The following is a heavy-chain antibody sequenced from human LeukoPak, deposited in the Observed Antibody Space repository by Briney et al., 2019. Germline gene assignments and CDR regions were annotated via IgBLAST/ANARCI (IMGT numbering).Heavy chain of an antibody. Sequence: GASVKVSCKASGYTFTSYAINWVRQAPGQGLEYMGWINTNTGNPTYAQGFTGRFVFSLDTSVSTAFLQISSLKAEDTAVYYCARERSLNWFDPWGQGTLVTVSS. J-gene: IGHJ5*02. CDR3: ARERSLNWFDP. D-gene: IGHD4-17*01. CDR2: INTNTGNP. V-gene: IGHV7-4-1*02. CDR1: GYTFTSYA.